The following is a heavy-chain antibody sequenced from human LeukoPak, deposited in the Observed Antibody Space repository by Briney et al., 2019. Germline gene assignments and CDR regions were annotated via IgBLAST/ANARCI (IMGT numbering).Heavy chain of an antibody. Sequence: SVKVSCKASGGTFSSYAISWVRQAPGQGLEWMGRIIPILGIANYAQKFQGRVTITADKSTSTAYMELSSLRSEDAAVYYCARAGYDSSGKRQLLFDYWGQGTLVTVSS. CDR2: IIPILGIA. D-gene: IGHD3-22*01. J-gene: IGHJ4*02. V-gene: IGHV1-69*04. CDR1: GGTFSSYA. CDR3: ARAGYDSSGKRQLLFDY.